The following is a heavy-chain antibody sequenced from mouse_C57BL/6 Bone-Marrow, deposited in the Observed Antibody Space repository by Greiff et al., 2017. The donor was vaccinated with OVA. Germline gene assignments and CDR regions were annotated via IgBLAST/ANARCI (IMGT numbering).Heavy chain of an antibody. J-gene: IGHJ4*01. V-gene: IGHV2-2*01. CDR1: GFSLTSYG. CDR2: IWSGGST. CDR3: ARKNGNYVYAMDY. Sequence: VKLVESGPGLVQPSQSLSITCTVSGFSLTSYGVHWVRQSPGKGLEWLGVIWSGGSTDYNAAFISRLSISKDNSKSQVFFKMNSLQADDTAIYYCARKNGNYVYAMDYWGQGTSVTVSS. D-gene: IGHD2-1*01.